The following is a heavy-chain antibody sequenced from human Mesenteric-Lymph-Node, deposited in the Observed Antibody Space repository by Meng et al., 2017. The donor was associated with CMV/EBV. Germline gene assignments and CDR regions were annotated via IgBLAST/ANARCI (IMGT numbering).Heavy chain of an antibody. V-gene: IGHV1-69*05. CDR2: IIPIFGTA. Sequence: SVKVSCKASGGTFSSYAIRWVRQAPGQGLEWMGGIIPIFGTANYAQKFQGRVTITTDESTSTAYMELSSLRSEDTAVYYCARGTDYYDSSGYHYFDYWGQGTLVTVSS. CDR1: GGTFSSYA. CDR3: ARGTDYYDSSGYHYFDY. J-gene: IGHJ4*02. D-gene: IGHD3-22*01.